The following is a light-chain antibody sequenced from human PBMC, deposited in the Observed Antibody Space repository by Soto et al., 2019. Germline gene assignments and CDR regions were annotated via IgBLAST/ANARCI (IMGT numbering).Light chain of an antibody. V-gene: IGKV1-6*02. CDR2: GAS. CDR1: QDIRKD. CDR3: LQDYNYPFT. J-gene: IGKJ2*01. Sequence: IQMTQSPSSLSASVGDRVTITCRASQDIRKDLAWYQQKPGKAPQILIYGASTLQTGVASRFSGSGSATDFTLTTSSLQPEDSAAYYCLQDYNYPFTFGQGTKVDIK.